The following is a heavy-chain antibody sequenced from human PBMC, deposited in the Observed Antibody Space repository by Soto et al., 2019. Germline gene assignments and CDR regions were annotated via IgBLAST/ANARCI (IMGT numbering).Heavy chain of an antibody. CDR1: GGRFSSSG. D-gene: IGHD3-22*01. V-gene: IGHV1-69*13. CDR3: ARSLDYHDYTGYSTVGVYFDY. Sequence: SVKVTCKASGGRFSSSGSSWVRQAPGQGLEWVGGIIPIFVTSHYAQKFQSRVTITADESTNTAYMELSSLTSEDTAVYYCARSLDYHDYTGYSTVGVYFDYWGLGTLVTVSS. CDR2: IIPIFVTS. J-gene: IGHJ4*02.